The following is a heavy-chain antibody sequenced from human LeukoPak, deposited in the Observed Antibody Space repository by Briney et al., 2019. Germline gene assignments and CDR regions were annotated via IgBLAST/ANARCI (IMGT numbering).Heavy chain of an antibody. CDR2: INPNSGGT. V-gene: IGHV1-2*06. D-gene: IGHD6-13*01. Sequence: GASVKVSCKASGYTFTGYYMHWVRQAPGQGLEWMGRINPNSGGTNYAQKFQGRVTMTRDTSISTAYIELSRLRSDDTAVYYCARVSIAAAGTISGYYYYMDVWGKGTTVTVSS. CDR1: GYTFTGYY. J-gene: IGHJ6*03. CDR3: ARVSIAAAGTISGYYYYMDV.